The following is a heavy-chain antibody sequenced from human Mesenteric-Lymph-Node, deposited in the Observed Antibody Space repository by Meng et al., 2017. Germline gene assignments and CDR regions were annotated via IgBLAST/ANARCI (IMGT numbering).Heavy chain of an antibody. CDR3: ARWAVVTGTGY. J-gene: IGHJ4*02. Sequence: ESLKISCAASGFTFDDYGMSWVRQAPGKGLEWIGEINHSGSTNYNPSLKSRVTISVDTSKNQFSLKLSSVTAADTAVYYCARWAVVTGTGYWGQGTLVTVSS. CDR2: INHSGST. V-gene: IGHV4-34*01. D-gene: IGHD2-21*02. CDR1: GFTFDDYG.